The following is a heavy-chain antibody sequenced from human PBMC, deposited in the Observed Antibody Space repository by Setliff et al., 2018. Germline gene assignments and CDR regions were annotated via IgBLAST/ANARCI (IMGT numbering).Heavy chain of an antibody. J-gene: IGHJ6*03. D-gene: IGHD3-10*01. CDR3: ARSVGGLGEIPRAYYYHMDV. V-gene: IGHV1-18*01. Sequence: ASVKVSCKTSGYNFITTGISWVRQAPGQGPEWMGCISPYNGNTNYAQKFQDRVTMTTDTSTATVYMELKNLRSEDTAVYYCARSVGGLGEIPRAYYYHMDVWGNGTMVTVS. CDR2: ISPYNGNT. CDR1: GYNFITTG.